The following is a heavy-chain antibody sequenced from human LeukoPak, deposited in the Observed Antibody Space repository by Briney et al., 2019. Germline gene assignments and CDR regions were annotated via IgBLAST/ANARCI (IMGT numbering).Heavy chain of an antibody. CDR3: AKNLGHYDSSGFLFDY. CDR1: GFTFSAYA. Sequence: GGSLRLSCAVSGFTFSAYAMHWVRQAPGKGLDWVAFIRYDGFNEYYADSVKGRFTISRDNSKNTVYLQMNSLRAEDTAVYYCAKNLGHYDSSGFLFDYWGQGALVTVSS. J-gene: IGHJ4*02. V-gene: IGHV3-30*02. CDR2: IRYDGFNE. D-gene: IGHD3-22*01.